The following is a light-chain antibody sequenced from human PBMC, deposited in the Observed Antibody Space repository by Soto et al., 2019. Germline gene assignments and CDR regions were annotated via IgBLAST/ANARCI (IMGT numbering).Light chain of an antibody. J-gene: IGKJ3*01. Sequence: EVVMTQSPATLSVSPGERVTLSCRASESGHRNLAWYQQKPGQGPSLLIYYASTRATGVPDRFTGSGSGTEFTLTISSLQSEDFGVYHCQHYSNWPPTFGPGTKVEIK. V-gene: IGKV3-15*01. CDR3: QHYSNWPPT. CDR2: YAS. CDR1: ESGHRN.